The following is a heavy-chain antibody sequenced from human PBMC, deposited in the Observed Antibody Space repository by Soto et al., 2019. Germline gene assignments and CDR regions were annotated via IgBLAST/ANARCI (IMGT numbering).Heavy chain of an antibody. CDR2: IIPIFGTA. CDR3: EYFYYYYGMDV. CDR1: GGTFSSYA. J-gene: IGHJ6*02. V-gene: IGHV1-69*13. Sequence: ASVKVSCKACGGTFSSYAISWVRQAPGQGLEWMGGIIPIFGTANYAQKFQGRVTITADESTSTAYMELSSLRSEDTAVYYCEYFYYYYGMDVWGQGTTVTVSS. D-gene: IGHD2-2*01.